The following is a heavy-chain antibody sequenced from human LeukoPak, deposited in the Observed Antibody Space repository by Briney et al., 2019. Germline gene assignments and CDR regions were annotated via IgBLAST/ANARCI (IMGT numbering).Heavy chain of an antibody. Sequence: PSETLSLTCAASGGSISSGDYSWSWIRQPPGRGLEWIGYIWHSGHTNYNPSLRSRVTISLARSNSQFSLRLSSVTAADTAVYYCARARESMATAGSYFDYWGQGTLVTVSS. V-gene: IGHV4-30-2*01. CDR2: IWHSGHT. CDR1: GGSISSGDYS. CDR3: ARARESMATAGSYFDY. D-gene: IGHD6-13*01. J-gene: IGHJ4*02.